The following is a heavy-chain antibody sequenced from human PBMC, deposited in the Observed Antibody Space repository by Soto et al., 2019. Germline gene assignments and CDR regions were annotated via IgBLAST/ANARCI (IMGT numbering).Heavy chain of an antibody. J-gene: IGHJ4*02. Sequence: PGGSLRLSCAASGFTFSSYGMHWVRQAPGKGLEWVAVIWYDGSNKYYADSVKGRFTISRDNSKNTLYLQMNSLRAEDTAVYYCARDSNPVRGVIALFDYWGQGTLVTVSS. CDR1: GFTFSSYG. V-gene: IGHV3-33*01. CDR3: ARDSNPVRGVIALFDY. D-gene: IGHD3-10*01. CDR2: IWYDGSNK.